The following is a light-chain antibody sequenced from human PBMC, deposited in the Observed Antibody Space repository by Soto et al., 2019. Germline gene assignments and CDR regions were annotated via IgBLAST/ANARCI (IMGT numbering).Light chain of an antibody. CDR3: QQYNNWPRT. CDR1: QSVSSN. V-gene: IGKV3-15*01. Sequence: VVMPQSPATLSVSPGERATLSCRASQSVSSNLAWYQQKPGQAPRLLIYGASTRATGIPARFSGSGSGTEFTLTINSLQSEDFAVYYCQQYNNWPRTLGQGTKVDIK. CDR2: GAS. J-gene: IGKJ1*01.